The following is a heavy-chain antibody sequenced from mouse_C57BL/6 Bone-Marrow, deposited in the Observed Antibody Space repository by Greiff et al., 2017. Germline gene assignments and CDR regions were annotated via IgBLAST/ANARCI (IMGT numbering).Heavy chain of an antibody. V-gene: IGHV1-61*01. J-gene: IGHJ3*01. D-gene: IGHD1-1*01. CDR2: IYPSDSET. Sequence: QVQLQQPGAELVRPGSSVKLSCKASGYTFTSYWLDWVKQRPGQGLEWIGNIYPSDSETHYNQKFKDKATLTVDKSSSPAYMQLSSLTSEDSAVYYCVNVGSTYVGLPYWGQGTLVTVSA. CDR3: VNVGSTYVGLPY. CDR1: GYTFTSYW.